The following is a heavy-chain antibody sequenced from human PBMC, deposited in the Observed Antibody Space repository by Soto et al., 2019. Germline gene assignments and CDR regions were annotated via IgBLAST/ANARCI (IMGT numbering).Heavy chain of an antibody. V-gene: IGHV1-69*01. CDR1: GGTFSSHA. D-gene: IGHD2-2*01. CDR2: IVPMFGTP. J-gene: IGHJ4*02. CDR3: AREPVGVGVPTTMRTFDY. Sequence: QVQLVQSGAEVKKPGSSVKVSCKASGGTFSSHAISWVRQAPGQRLEWMGGIVPMFGTPKYAQKFQGRQTISADESTTAAFMELSSLRSEDTAVYYCAREPVGVGVPTTMRTFDYWGQGTLVTVSS.